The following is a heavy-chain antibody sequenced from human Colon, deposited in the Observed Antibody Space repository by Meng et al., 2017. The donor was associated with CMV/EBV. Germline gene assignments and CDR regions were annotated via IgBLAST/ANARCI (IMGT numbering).Heavy chain of an antibody. CDR3: ASILFAAAAGGWGGY. J-gene: IGHJ4*02. CDR2: INHSGST. D-gene: IGHD6-13*01. CDR1: GGSFSGYY. Sequence: QVQRPHWGAGLLKPPGTLPLTCAVYGGSFSGYYWSWIRQPPGKGLEWIGEINHSGSTNYNPSLKSRVTISVDTSKNQFSLKLSSVTAADTAVYYCASILFAAAAGGWGGYWGQGTLVTVSS. V-gene: IGHV4-34*01.